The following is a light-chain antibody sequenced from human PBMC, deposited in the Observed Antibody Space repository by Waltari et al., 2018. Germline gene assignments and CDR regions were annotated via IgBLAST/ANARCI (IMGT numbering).Light chain of an antibody. J-gene: IGKJ4*01. CDR3: QQDYTIPLT. CDR2: AAS. CDR1: QGINKE. V-gene: IGKV1-27*01. Sequence: DIQMTQSPSSLSASVGDRVTVTCRASQGINKELNWYQQKPGKAPTLLIYAASSLQTGVSSRFSGSGSGTEFTLTISSLRPEDVATYYCQQDYTIPLTFGGGTKVEIK.